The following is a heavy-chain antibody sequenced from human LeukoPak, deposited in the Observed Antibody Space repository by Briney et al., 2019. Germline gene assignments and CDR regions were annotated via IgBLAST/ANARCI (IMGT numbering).Heavy chain of an antibody. Sequence: KPSETLSLTCTVSGGSISSYYWSWIRQPPGKGLEWIGYIYYSGSTNYNPSLKSRVTISVDTSKNQFSLKLSSVTAADTAVYYCAATQPSWPSYYYYYMDVWGKGTTVTVSS. CDR1: GGSISSYY. J-gene: IGHJ6*03. D-gene: IGHD2-2*01. V-gene: IGHV4-59*01. CDR2: IYYSGST. CDR3: AATQPSWPSYYYYYMDV.